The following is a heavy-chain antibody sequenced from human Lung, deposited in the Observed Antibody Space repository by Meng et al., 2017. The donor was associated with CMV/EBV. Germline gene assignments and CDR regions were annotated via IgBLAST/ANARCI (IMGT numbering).Heavy chain of an antibody. Sequence: GGSLRLSCAASKFTFSNYAMSWVRQAPGKGLEWVSVISGNGGSPYYADSVTGRFTISRDNSKNELYLQMNNLRAEDTALYYCARVIRRDQPYAYCSSTRCKPLDYWGQGXRVTVSS. CDR3: ARVIRRDQPYAYCSSTRCKPLDY. CDR2: ISGNGGSP. CDR1: KFTFSNYA. D-gene: IGHD2-2*01. V-gene: IGHV3-23*01. J-gene: IGHJ4*02.